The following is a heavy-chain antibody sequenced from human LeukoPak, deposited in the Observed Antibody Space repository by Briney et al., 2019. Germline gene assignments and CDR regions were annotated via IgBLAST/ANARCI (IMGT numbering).Heavy chain of an antibody. V-gene: IGHV1-3*01. CDR3: ARERDDDPFDI. Sequence: ASVKVSCKSSGDSSRTNAIVWLRQAPGQRPEWMGWISAGSGNTKYSQTFQDRLTLTRDTAASTVYMDLSSLRPEDTAVYFCARERDDDPFDIWGQGTLVIVSS. CDR1: GDSSRTNA. CDR2: ISAGSGNT. J-gene: IGHJ3*02. D-gene: IGHD1-1*01.